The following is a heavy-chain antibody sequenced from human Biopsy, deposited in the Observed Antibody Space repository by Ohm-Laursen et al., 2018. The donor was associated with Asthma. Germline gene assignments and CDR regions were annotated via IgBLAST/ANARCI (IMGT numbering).Heavy chain of an antibody. J-gene: IGHJ4*02. Sequence: SLGLSCTASGFTFGSYGLHWVRQAPGKGLEWVADIWFDGSNKHYADSVKGRFTISRDNSKNTLYLQMNSLRAEDTALYYCGRERSYMVDYWGQGTLVTVSS. V-gene: IGHV3-33*01. D-gene: IGHD3-10*01. CDR3: GRERSYMVDY. CDR1: GFTFGSYG. CDR2: IWFDGSNK.